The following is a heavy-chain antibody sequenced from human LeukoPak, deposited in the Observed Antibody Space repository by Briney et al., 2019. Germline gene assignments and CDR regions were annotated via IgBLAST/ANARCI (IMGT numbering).Heavy chain of an antibody. Sequence: GRFTISRDDSKKMAYLQMNSLRTEDTAVYYCAKGRGAYSGPPNWFDPWGQGTLVTVSS. D-gene: IGHD5-12*01. CDR3: AKGRGAYSGPPNWFDP. V-gene: IGHV3-73*01. J-gene: IGHJ5*02.